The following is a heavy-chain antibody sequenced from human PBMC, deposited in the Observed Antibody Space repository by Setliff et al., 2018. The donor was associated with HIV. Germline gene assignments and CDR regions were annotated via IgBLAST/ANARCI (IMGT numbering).Heavy chain of an antibody. Sequence: GGSLRLSCAASGFTFSDYYMSWVRQAPGKGLEWVSVIYSGGSTYYADSVKGRFTISRDNSKNTLYLQMNSLRAEDTAVYYCARENSSWYWAYYYYGMDVWGQGTTVTVSS. CDR3: ARENSSWYWAYYYYGMDV. CDR2: IYSGGST. CDR1: GFTFSDYY. J-gene: IGHJ6*02. V-gene: IGHV3-53*01. D-gene: IGHD6-13*01.